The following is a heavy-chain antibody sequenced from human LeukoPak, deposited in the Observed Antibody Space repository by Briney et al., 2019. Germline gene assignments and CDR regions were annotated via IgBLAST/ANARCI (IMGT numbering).Heavy chain of an antibody. CDR1: GGSFSGYY. CDR3: ARVRGLWFGVRNDS. CDR2: IDHTGST. Sequence: SETLSLTCAVYGGSFSGYYWSWIRQPPGKGLEWIGEIDHTGSTHYNPSLKSRVTMSVDASKNQFSLNLTFVTAADTAVYYCARVRGLWFGVRNDSWGEGTLVTVSS. V-gene: IGHV4-34*01. J-gene: IGHJ4*02. D-gene: IGHD3-10*01.